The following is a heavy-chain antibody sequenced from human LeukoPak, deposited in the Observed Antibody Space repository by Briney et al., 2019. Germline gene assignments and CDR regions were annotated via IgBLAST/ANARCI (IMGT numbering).Heavy chain of an antibody. CDR1: GYTFTGYY. V-gene: IGHV1-8*03. CDR3: AREVEEMDFDI. Sequence: GASVKVSCKASGYTFTGYYMHWVRQAPGQGLEWMGWMNPNSGNTGYAQKFQGRVTITRNTSISTAYMELSSLRSEDTAVYYCAREVEEMDFDIWGQGTMVTVSS. CDR2: MNPNSGNT. J-gene: IGHJ3*02. D-gene: IGHD5-24*01.